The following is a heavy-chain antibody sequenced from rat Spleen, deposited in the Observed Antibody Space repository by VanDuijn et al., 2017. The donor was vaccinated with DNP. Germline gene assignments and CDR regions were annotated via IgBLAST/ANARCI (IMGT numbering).Heavy chain of an antibody. J-gene: IGHJ2*01. CDR3: TYNNYY. Sequence: QVKLKESGPGLMQPSETLSLTCTVSGFSLTSNSVHWVRQPPGKGLEWMGGIWGDGTTDYNSPLKSRLSINRDTSKSQVFLKMSSLQTDDTAIYFCTYNNYYWGQGVMVTVSS. CDR1: GFSLTSNS. V-gene: IGHV2-1*01. CDR2: IWGDGTT. D-gene: IGHD1-10*01.